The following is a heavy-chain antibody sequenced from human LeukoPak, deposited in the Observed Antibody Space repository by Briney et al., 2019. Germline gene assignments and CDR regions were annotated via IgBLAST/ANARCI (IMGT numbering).Heavy chain of an antibody. J-gene: IGHJ4*02. CDR3: ATVRYYDTPGDSDYFDY. V-gene: IGHV1-24*01. CDR2: FDPDTVET. Sequence: GASVKVSCRVSGYTLTALSMHWVRQAPGKGLEWVGGFDPDTVETIYAQKFQGRVTMTEDTSTDTAYMDLSSLRSEDTAVYYCATVRYYDTPGDSDYFDYWGQGTLVTVSS. D-gene: IGHD3-22*01. CDR1: GYTLTALS.